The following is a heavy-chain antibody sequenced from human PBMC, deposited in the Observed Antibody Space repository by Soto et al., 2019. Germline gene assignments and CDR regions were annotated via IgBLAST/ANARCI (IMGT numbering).Heavy chain of an antibody. Sequence: QVQLQESGPGLVKPSQTLSLTCTVSGGSISSGGYYWSWIRQHPGKGLEWIGYIYYSGSTYYNPSLTSRVTLSVDSSKNQFSLKLSSVTAADTAVYYCARAYSNYFDYWGQGTLVTVSS. D-gene: IGHD4-4*01. CDR3: ARAYSNYFDY. V-gene: IGHV4-31*03. J-gene: IGHJ4*02. CDR1: GGSISSGGYY. CDR2: IYYSGST.